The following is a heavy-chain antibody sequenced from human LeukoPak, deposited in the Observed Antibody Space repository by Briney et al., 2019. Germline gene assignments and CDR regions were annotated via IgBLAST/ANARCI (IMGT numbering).Heavy chain of an antibody. J-gene: IGHJ4*02. CDR1: GYTFTSYG. D-gene: IGHD2-2*01. V-gene: IGHV1-18*01. CDR2: ISAYNGNT. CDR3: ARQTRLICSSTSCFDFDY. Sequence: ASVKVSCKASGYTFTSYGISWVRQAPGQGLEWMGWISAYNGNTNYAQKLQGRVTMTTDTSTSTAYMELRSLRSDDTAVYYCARQTRLICSSTSCFDFDYRGQGTLVTVSS.